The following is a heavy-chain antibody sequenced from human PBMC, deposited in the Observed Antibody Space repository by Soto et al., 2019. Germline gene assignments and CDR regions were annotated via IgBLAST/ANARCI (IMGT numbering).Heavy chain of an antibody. J-gene: IGHJ6*02. CDR1: GGSVSIGSYY. D-gene: IGHD3-3*01. CDR2: IYYSGST. V-gene: IGHV4-61*01. Sequence: TCTVSGGSVSIGSYYWSWIRQPPGKGLEWIGYIYYSGSTNYNPSLKSRVTISVDTSKNQFSLKLSSVTAADTAVYYCARDRIFGVVVEWGRYGMDVWGQGTKVTVSS. CDR3: ARDRIFGVVVEWGRYGMDV.